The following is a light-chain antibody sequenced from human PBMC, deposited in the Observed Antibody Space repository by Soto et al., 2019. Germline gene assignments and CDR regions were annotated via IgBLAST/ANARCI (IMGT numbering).Light chain of an antibody. J-gene: IGKJ1*01. CDR3: QQYGSSPTGT. V-gene: IGKV3-15*01. Sequence: EIVMTQSPATLSVSPGERATLSCRASRTVTTNLAWYHQKPGQAPRLLIYGASIRATGIPARFSGSGSGTEFTLTISSLQSEDFAVYYCQQYGSSPTGTFGQGTKVDIK. CDR2: GAS. CDR1: RTVTTN.